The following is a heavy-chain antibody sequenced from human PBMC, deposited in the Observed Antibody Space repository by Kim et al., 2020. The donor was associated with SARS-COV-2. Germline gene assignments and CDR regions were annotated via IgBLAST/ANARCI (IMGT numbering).Heavy chain of an antibody. V-gene: IGHV4-39*01. D-gene: IGHD1-26*01. J-gene: IGHJ5*02. CDR3: ARHRLGYSGSPNWFDP. CDR1: GGSISSSSYY. Sequence: SETLSLTCTVSGGSISSSSYYWGWIRQPPGKGLEWIGSIYYSGSTYYNPSLKSRVTISVDTSKNQFSLKLSSVTAADTAVYYCARHRLGYSGSPNWFDPWGQGTLVTVSS. CDR2: IYYSGST.